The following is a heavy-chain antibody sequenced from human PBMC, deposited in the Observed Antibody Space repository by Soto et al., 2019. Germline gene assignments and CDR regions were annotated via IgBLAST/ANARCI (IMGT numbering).Heavy chain of an antibody. Sequence: QVQLQESGPGLVKPSQTLSLICTVSGGSINGGGYNWGWIRQLPGKGLEWIGYIYYTGSTYYNPSLKSRITISVDTSANQFSLKLSSVTAADTAIYFCARVFKTMSFYYGMDVWGQGTAVAVSS. CDR1: GGSINGGGYN. D-gene: IGHD3-22*01. CDR3: ARVFKTMSFYYGMDV. CDR2: IYYTGST. J-gene: IGHJ6*02. V-gene: IGHV4-31*03.